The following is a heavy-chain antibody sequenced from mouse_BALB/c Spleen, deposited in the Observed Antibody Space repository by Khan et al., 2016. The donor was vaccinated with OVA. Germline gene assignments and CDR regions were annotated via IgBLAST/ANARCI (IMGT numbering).Heavy chain of an antibody. D-gene: IGHD1-3*01. Sequence: EVKLLESGPSLVKPSQTLSLTCSVSGDSITSGYWNWIRKFPGNKLEYMGYITYSGSTYYNPSLKSRISITRDTSKNQYYLQLNSVTTEDTASYYCARSGFYAMDYWGQGTSVTVSS. CDR2: ITYSGST. CDR1: GDSITSGY. V-gene: IGHV3-8*02. CDR3: ARSGFYAMDY. J-gene: IGHJ4*01.